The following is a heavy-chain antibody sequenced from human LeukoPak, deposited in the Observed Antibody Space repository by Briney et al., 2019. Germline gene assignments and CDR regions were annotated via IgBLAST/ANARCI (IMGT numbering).Heavy chain of an antibody. D-gene: IGHD3-16*02. CDR2: IVVDTGNT. V-gene: IGHV1-58*01. J-gene: IGHJ5*02. Sequence: GTSVKVSCRASGFTFTNSAVQWVRQARGQRLEWIGWIVVDTGNTNYAQNFQERATMTRDMSTTTAYMELSSLTSEDTAVYYCAAAPDFVWGSYRFYTWGPGALVTVSS. CDR1: GFTFTNSA. CDR3: AAAPDFVWGSYRFYT.